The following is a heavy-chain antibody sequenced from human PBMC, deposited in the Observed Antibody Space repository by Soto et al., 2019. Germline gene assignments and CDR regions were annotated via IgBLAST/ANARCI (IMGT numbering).Heavy chain of an antibody. CDR3: ARDLGAARRDWFDP. Sequence: SVKVSCKASGGTFSSYAISWVRQAPGQGLEWMGGIIPIFGTANYAQKFQGRVTITADEPTSTAYMELSSLRSEETAVYYCARDLGAARRDWFDPWGQRTMVTVSS. J-gene: IGHJ5*02. D-gene: IGHD6-6*01. V-gene: IGHV1-69*13. CDR1: GGTFSSYA. CDR2: IIPIFGTA.